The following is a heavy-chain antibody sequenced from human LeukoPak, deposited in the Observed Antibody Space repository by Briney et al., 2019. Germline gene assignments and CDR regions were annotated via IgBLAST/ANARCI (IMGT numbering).Heavy chain of an antibody. V-gene: IGHV3-30-3*01. D-gene: IGHD3-10*01. CDR2: ISFDGDNK. J-gene: IGHJ4*02. Sequence: PGGSLRLSCAASGFTFNNYAIHCVRQAPGKGLEWVAVISFDGDNKYYADSVKGRFTISRDNSKNMLYLQMNSLRAEDTAVYYCARIRGGWYIDYWGQGTLVTVSS. CDR1: GFTFNNYA. CDR3: ARIRGGWYIDY.